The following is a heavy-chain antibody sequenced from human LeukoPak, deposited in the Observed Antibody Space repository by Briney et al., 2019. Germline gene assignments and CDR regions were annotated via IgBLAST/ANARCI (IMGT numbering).Heavy chain of an antibody. D-gene: IGHD6-13*01. Sequence: PSETLSLTCTVSGGSIVSGTYYWSWIRQPPGKGLERIGEINHSGSTNYNPSLKSRVTISVDTSKNQFSLKLSSVTAADTAVYYCARNEPGYSSSWRIKKKNWFDPWGQGTLVTVSS. CDR3: ARNEPGYSSSWRIKKKNWFDP. CDR2: INHSGST. J-gene: IGHJ5*02. CDR1: GGSIVSGTYY. V-gene: IGHV4-39*07.